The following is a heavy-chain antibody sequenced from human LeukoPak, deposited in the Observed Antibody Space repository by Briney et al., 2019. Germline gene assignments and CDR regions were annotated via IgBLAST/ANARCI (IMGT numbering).Heavy chain of an antibody. J-gene: IGHJ6*02. CDR1: GFTFKDYG. Sequence: GGSRRLSVPATGFTFKDYGLHWVRKPPGKALEWVSGINWEGGGTHYADSVKGRFTISRDNAKNSLYLQMTSLRPEDTALYYCAKHLRATNTYIFFGLDVWGQGTTVTVSS. V-gene: IGHV3-9*01. CDR2: INWEGGGT. CDR3: AKHLRATNTYIFFGLDV. D-gene: IGHD1-26*01.